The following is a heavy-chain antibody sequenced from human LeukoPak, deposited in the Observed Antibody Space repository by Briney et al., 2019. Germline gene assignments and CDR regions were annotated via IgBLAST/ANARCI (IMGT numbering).Heavy chain of an antibody. Sequence: GGSLRLSGAASGFTFSSYSMNWVRQAPGKGLEWVSSISSSSSYIYYADSVKGRSTISRDNAKNSLYLQMNSLRAEDTAVYYCARDDIVVVPAAASAEYFQHWGQGTLVTVSS. J-gene: IGHJ1*01. D-gene: IGHD2-2*01. CDR1: GFTFSSYS. CDR2: ISSSSSYI. V-gene: IGHV3-21*01. CDR3: ARDDIVVVPAAASAEYFQH.